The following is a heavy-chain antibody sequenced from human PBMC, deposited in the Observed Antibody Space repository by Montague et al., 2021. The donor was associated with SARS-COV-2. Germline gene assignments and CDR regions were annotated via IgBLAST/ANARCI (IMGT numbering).Heavy chain of an antibody. D-gene: IGHD3-3*01. V-gene: IGHV3-64*01. CDR3: ARDRGYDFWSGYFDN. Sequence: SLRLSCAASGFTVSMYAMHWVRQAPGKGLEYVSGISRNGGSTYYANSVXGIFTISRDNSKNTVYLRVGSLRAEDMAVSYCARDRGYDFWSGYFDNWGREPWSPSPQ. J-gene: IGHJ4*02. CDR2: ISRNGGST. CDR1: GFTVSMYA.